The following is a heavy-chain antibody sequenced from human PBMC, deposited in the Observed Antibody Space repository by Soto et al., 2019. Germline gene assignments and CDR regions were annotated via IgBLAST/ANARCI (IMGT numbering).Heavy chain of an antibody. J-gene: IGHJ4*02. CDR2: IYYSGST. D-gene: IGHD1-26*01. Sequence: QRQLQESGPGLVTPSETLSLTCTVSGGSISSSSYYLVWIRQPPGKGLEWIGSIYYSGSTYYNPSLKSRVTISVHTSKNHFSLKLSSVTAADTAVYYCARRGSYSRTADYWGQGTLVTVSS. CDR1: GGSISSSSYY. V-gene: IGHV4-39*02. CDR3: ARRGSYSRTADY.